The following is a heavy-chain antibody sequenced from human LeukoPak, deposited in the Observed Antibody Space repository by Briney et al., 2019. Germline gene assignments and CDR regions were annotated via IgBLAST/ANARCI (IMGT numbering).Heavy chain of an antibody. CDR3: ARSRTLLIFGALTENTYYFDH. CDR2: INSYNGNR. D-gene: IGHD3-3*01. J-gene: IGHJ4*02. CDR1: GYTFSNYG. V-gene: IGHV1-18*01. Sequence: ASVKVSCKASGYTFSNYGINWVRQAPGQGLEWVGWINSYNGNRNYAQNLQGRVTMTTDTSTSTAYMELRSLRSDDTAVYYCARSRTLLIFGALTENTYYFDHWGQGTLVTVSS.